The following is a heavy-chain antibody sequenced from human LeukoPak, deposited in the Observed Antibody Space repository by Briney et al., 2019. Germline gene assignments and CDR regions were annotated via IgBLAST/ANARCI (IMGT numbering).Heavy chain of an antibody. CDR1: GGSLSSYY. Sequence: SEILSLTCTVSGGSLSSYYWSWIRQPPGKGLEWIGYIYHSGSTNYNPSLKSRVTISVDTSKNQFSLKLSSVTAADTAVYYCAREDPYYYGSGSPPDYWGQGTLVTVSS. V-gene: IGHV4-59*01. J-gene: IGHJ4*02. CDR3: AREDPYYYGSGSPPDY. D-gene: IGHD3-10*01. CDR2: IYHSGST.